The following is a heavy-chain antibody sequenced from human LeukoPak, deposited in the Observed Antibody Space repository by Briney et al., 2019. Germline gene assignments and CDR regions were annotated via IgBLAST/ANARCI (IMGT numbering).Heavy chain of an antibody. D-gene: IGHD3-22*01. V-gene: IGHV4-59*01. Sequence: KPSETLSLTCTVSAASIRGYCWSWIRQPPGKGLEWIGYIYYIGSTNYNPSLKSRVTISVDTSKNQFSLKLRSVTAADTAVYYCARTPYYDSSGYYNDYWGQGTLVTVSS. CDR2: IYYIGST. J-gene: IGHJ4*02. CDR3: ARTPYYDSSGYYNDY. CDR1: AASIRGYC.